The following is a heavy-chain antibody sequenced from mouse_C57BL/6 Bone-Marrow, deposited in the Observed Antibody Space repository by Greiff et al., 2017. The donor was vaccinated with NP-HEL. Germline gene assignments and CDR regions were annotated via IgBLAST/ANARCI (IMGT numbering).Heavy chain of an antibody. CDR2: IWGVGST. Sequence: VQLQQSGPGLVAPSQSLSITCTVSGFSLTSYGVDWVRQSPGKGLEWLGVIWGVGSTNYNSALNSRLSISKDNSKSQVFLKMNSLQTDDTAMYYCAIYDYDGFAYWGQGTLVTVSA. V-gene: IGHV2-6*01. CDR1: GFSLTSYG. D-gene: IGHD2-4*01. CDR3: AIYDYDGFAY. J-gene: IGHJ3*01.